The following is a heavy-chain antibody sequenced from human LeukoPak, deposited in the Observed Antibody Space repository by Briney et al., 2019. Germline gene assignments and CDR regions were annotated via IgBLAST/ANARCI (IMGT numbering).Heavy chain of an antibody. CDR1: GYTLTELS. CDR2: FDPEDGET. D-gene: IGHD4-17*01. V-gene: IGHV1-24*01. Sequence: ASVKVSCKVSGYTLTELSMHWVRQAPGKGLEWMGGFDPEDGETIYAQKFQGRVTMTEDTSTDTAYMELSSLRSKDTAVYYCATSEGLRGNAFDIWGQGTMVTVSS. CDR3: ATSEGLRGNAFDI. J-gene: IGHJ3*02.